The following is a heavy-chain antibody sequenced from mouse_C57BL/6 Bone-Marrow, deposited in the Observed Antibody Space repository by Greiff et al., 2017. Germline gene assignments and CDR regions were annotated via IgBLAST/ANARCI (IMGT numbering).Heavy chain of an antibody. CDR2: IYPGSGNT. J-gene: IGHJ4*01. CDR1: GYTFTDYY. D-gene: IGHD1-1*01. Sequence: VKVVESGAELVRPGASVKLSCKASGYTFTDYYINWVKQRPGQGLEWIARIYPGSGNTYYNEKFKGKATLTAEKSSSTAYMQLSSLTSEDSAVYFCATNYYGIPYAMDYWGQGTSVTVSS. CDR3: ATNYYGIPYAMDY. V-gene: IGHV1-76*01.